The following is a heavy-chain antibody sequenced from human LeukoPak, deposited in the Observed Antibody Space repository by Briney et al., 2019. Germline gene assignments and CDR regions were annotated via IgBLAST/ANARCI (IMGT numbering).Heavy chain of an antibody. V-gene: IGHV4-59*01. CDR3: AREGYYGSGSYYNPGWFDP. CDR2: IYYSGST. D-gene: IGHD3-10*01. J-gene: IGHJ5*02. Sequence: SETLSLTCTASGGSISSYYWSWIRQPPGKGLEWIGYIYYSGSTNYNPSLKSRVTISVDTSKNQFSLKLSSVTAADTAVYYCAREGYYGSGSYYNPGWFDPWGQGTLVTVSS. CDR1: GGSISSYY.